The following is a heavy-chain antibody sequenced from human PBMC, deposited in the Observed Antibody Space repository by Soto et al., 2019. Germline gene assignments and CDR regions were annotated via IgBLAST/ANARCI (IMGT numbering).Heavy chain of an antibody. CDR3: ARFIVVVPAANYYYYYMDV. Sequence: GGSLRLSCAASGFTFSSYEMNWVRQAPGKGLEWVSYISSSGSTIYYADSVKGRFTISRDNAKNSLYLQMNSLRAEDTAVYYCARFIVVVPAANYYYYYMDVWGKGTTVTVSS. J-gene: IGHJ6*03. D-gene: IGHD2-2*01. V-gene: IGHV3-48*03. CDR2: ISSSGSTI. CDR1: GFTFSSYE.